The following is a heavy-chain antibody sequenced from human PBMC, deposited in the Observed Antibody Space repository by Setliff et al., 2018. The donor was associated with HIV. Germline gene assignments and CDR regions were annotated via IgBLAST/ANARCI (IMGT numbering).Heavy chain of an antibody. CDR3: ARGKDDFWSGYCMDV. CDR1: GGTFSSYA. Sequence: SVKVSCKASGGTFSSYAINWVRQAPGQGLEWMGGIIPVFDTANYAQKFQGRVTITADESTSTSSMELSSLRSEDTAVYYCARGKDDFWSGYCMDVWGKGTTVTVSS. CDR2: IIPVFDTA. D-gene: IGHD3-3*01. J-gene: IGHJ6*03. V-gene: IGHV1-69*13.